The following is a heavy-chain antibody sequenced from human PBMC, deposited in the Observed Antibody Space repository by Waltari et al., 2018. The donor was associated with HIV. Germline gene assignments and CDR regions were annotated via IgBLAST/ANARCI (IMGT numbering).Heavy chain of an antibody. J-gene: IGHJ4*02. CDR3: ARMPILGYGSYTFDS. V-gene: IGHV4-34*01. CDR1: SESFSGNY. D-gene: IGHD6-13*01. Sequence: QVQLKQWGAGMLKPSETLSLTCSVYSESFSGNYWSWIRQPPGKGLEWNGEVNPSGSTNYNPALTSRVPISLDPSKKQFSLRLTSVTAADTAIYYCARMPILGYGSYTFDSWGQGALVTVSS. CDR2: VNPSGST.